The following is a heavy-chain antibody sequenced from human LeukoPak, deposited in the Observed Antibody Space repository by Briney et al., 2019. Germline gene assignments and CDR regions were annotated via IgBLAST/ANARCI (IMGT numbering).Heavy chain of an antibody. CDR3: ARGGYYDSSGYLDY. J-gene: IGHJ4*02. V-gene: IGHV3-21*01. CDR1: GFIFSNYS. CDR2: ISSSSSYI. Sequence: TGGSLRLSCAASGFIFSNYSMNWVRQAPGKGLEWVSAISSSSSYIYYADSVKGRFTISRDNAKNSLYLQMNSLRAEDTAVYYCARGGYYDSSGYLDYWGQGTLVTVSS. D-gene: IGHD3-22*01.